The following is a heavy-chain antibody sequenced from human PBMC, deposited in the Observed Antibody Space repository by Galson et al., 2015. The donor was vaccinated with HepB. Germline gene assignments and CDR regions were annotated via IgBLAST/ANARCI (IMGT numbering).Heavy chain of an antibody. CDR3: ARSLGSNYDFWSGYSGYMDV. CDR1: GGSFSGYY. CDR2: INHSGST. J-gene: IGHJ6*03. Sequence: LSLTCAVYGGSFSGYYWSWIRQPPGKGLEWIGEINHSGSTNYNPSLKSRVTLSVDTSKNHFSLKVSSVTAADTAVYYCARSLGSNYDFWSGYSGYMDVWGKGTTVTVSS. V-gene: IGHV4-34*01. D-gene: IGHD3-3*01.